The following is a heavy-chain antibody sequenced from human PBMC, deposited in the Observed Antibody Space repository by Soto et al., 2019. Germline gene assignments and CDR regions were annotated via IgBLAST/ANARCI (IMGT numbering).Heavy chain of an antibody. V-gene: IGHV3-48*03. D-gene: IGHD3-3*01. CDR3: ARDDYDFWSGYYLRFDY. J-gene: IGHJ4*02. CDR2: ISSSGSTI. Sequence: SLRLSCAASGFTFSSYEMNWVRQAPGKGLEWVSYISSSGSTIYYADSVKGRFTISRDNAKNSLYLQMNSLRAEDTAVYYCARDDYDFWSGYYLRFDYWGQGTLVTVSS. CDR1: GFTFSSYE.